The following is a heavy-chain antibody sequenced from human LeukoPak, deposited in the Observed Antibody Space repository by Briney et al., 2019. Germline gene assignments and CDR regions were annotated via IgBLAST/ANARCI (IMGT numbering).Heavy chain of an antibody. CDR1: GFTVSSNY. J-gene: IGHJ4*02. D-gene: IGHD5-18*01. CDR3: AREPGYSYGSDY. CDR2: IYSGGST. V-gene: IGHV3-66*01. Sequence: GGSLRLSCAASGFTVSSNYVSWVRQAPGKGLEWVSVIYSGGSTYYADSVKGRFTISRDNSKNTLYLQMNSLRAEDTAVYYCAREPGYSYGSDYWGQGTLVTVSS.